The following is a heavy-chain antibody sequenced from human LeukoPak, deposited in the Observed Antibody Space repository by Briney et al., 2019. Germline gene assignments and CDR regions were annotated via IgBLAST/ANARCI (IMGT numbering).Heavy chain of an antibody. J-gene: IGHJ4*02. CDR3: ARDRGRRGDFDY. V-gene: IGHV4-59*01. D-gene: IGHD3-10*01. CDR2: IYYSGST. Sequence: SETLSLTCTVSGGSISSYYWSWIRQPPGKGLEWIGYIYYSGSTNYNPSLKSRVTISVDTSKNQFSLKLSSVTAADTAVYYCARDRGRRGDFDYWGQGTLVTVSS. CDR1: GGSISSYY.